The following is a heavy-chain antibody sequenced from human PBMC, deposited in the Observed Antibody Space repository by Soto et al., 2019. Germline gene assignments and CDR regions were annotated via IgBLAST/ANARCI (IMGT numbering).Heavy chain of an antibody. Sequence: PSETLSLTCAVYGGSFSGYYWSWIRQPPGKGLEWIGEINHSGSTNYNPSLKSRVTISVDTSKNQFSLKLSSVTAADTAVYYCARAVRYCSSTSCPRPYYYYGMDVWGQGTTVT. D-gene: IGHD2-2*01. V-gene: IGHV4-34*01. CDR3: ARAVRYCSSTSCPRPYYYYGMDV. CDR1: GGSFSGYY. CDR2: INHSGST. J-gene: IGHJ6*02.